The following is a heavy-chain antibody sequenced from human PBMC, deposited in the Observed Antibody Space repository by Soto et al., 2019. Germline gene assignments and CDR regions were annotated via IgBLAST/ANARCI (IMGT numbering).Heavy chain of an antibody. CDR3: AKDGTTDAFDI. V-gene: IGHV3-30*18. CDR1: GFTFSSYG. J-gene: IGHJ3*02. D-gene: IGHD1-1*01. CDR2: ISYDGSNK. Sequence: QVQLVESGGGVVQPGRSLRLSCAASGFTFSSYGMHWVRQAPGKGLEWVAVISYDGSNKYYADSVKGRFTISRDNSKNTLYLQMNRLRAEDTAVYYCAKDGTTDAFDIWGQGTMVTVSS.